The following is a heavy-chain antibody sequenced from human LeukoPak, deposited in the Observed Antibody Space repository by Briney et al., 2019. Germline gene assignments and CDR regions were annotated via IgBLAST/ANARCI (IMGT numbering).Heavy chain of an antibody. CDR2: INHSGST. J-gene: IGHJ4*02. D-gene: IGHD1-26*01. CDR3: ARGPGGGSYRTDY. CDR1: GGSFSGYY. Sequence: SETLSLTCAVYGGSFSGYYWSWVRQPPGKGLEWIGEINHSGSTNYNPSLKSRVTISVDTSKNQFSLKLSSVTAADTAVYYCARGPGGGSYRTDYWGQGTLVTVSS. V-gene: IGHV4-34*01.